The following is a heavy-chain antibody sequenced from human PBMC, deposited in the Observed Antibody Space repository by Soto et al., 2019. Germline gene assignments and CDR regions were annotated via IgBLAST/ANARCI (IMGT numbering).Heavy chain of an antibody. D-gene: IGHD2-2*01. J-gene: IGHJ6*02. V-gene: IGHV4-4*02. CDR2: IYYSGSV. Sequence: PSETLSLTCAVSSDSISRSHWLTWVRQSPGKGLEWLGDIYYSGSVYYNPSLRSRISISMDTSNNQFSLNLSSVTAADTAVYYCARGTGDCSSTSCYVRYYYYGMDVWGQGTTVTVSS. CDR1: SDSISRSHW. CDR3: ARGTGDCSSTSCYVRYYYYGMDV.